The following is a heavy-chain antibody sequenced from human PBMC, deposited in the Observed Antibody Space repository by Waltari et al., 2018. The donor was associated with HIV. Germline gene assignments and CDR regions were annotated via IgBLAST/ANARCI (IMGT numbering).Heavy chain of an antibody. J-gene: IGHJ4*02. CDR3: ALRGLKVDSSVYGPDY. V-gene: IGHV1-2*02. Sequence: QVHLVQSGAEVKKPGASLKVSCKASGYTFTGYYLHWVRQVPGQGLEWMGWIHPNSGDTKYAQKFQGRVTMTRDTSISTAYMELSRLRSDDAALYYCALRGLKVDSSVYGPDYWGQGTLVTVPS. D-gene: IGHD3-22*01. CDR1: GYTFTGYY. CDR2: IHPNSGDT.